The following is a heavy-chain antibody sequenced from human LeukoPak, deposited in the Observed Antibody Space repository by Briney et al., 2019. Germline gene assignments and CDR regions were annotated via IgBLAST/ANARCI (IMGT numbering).Heavy chain of an antibody. V-gene: IGHV4-28*01. J-gene: IGHJ4*02. CDR2: IYYSGST. Sequence: SDTLSLTCAVSGYSISSNNWWGWIRQPPGKGLEWIGYIYYSGSTYYNPSLKSRVTMSVDTSKNQFSLKLSSVTAVGTAVYYCARTAVDTSTYFDYWGQGTLVTVSS. CDR1: GYSISSNNW. D-gene: IGHD5-18*01. CDR3: ARTAVDTSTYFDY.